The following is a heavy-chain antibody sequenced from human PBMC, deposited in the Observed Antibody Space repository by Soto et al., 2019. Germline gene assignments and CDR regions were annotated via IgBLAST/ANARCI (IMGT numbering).Heavy chain of an antibody. J-gene: IGHJ6*03. CDR1: GGSFSGYY. V-gene: IGHV4-34*01. CDR3: ARGSPRVVPAAIHMDV. Sequence: HSETLSLTCAVYGGSFSGYYWIWIRQPPGKGLEWIGEINHSGSTNYNPSLKSRVTTSVDTSKNQFSLKLSSVTAADTAVYYCARGSPRVVPAAIHMDVWGKGTTVTVSS. CDR2: INHSGST. D-gene: IGHD2-2*01.